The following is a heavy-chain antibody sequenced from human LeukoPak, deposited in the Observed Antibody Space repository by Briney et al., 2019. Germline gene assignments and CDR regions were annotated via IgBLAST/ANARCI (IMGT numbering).Heavy chain of an antibody. D-gene: IGHD1-14*01. CDR1: GFTFSSSA. J-gene: IGHJ4*02. CDR3: ARGYDYGDY. V-gene: IGHV3-23*01. Sequence: PGGSLRLSCAASGFTFSSSAMSWVRQAPGKGLQWVSSISGSGDRTYYADSVKGRFTISRDNSKNTLYLQMNSLRAEDTAVYYCARGYDYGDYWGQGTLVTVSS. CDR2: ISGSGDRT.